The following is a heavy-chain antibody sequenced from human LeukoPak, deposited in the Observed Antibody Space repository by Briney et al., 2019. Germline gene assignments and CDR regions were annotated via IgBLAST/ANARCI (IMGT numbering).Heavy chain of an antibody. J-gene: IGHJ4*02. CDR2: IDGRGSTI. Sequence: GGSLRLSCAASGFTFSSYEMTWVRQAPGKGLGWVSYIDGRGSTIYYADAVRGRFTISRDNAKNSLYLQMNSLRAEDTAVYFCARDAISVAATDSWGQGTLVTVSS. V-gene: IGHV3-48*03. D-gene: IGHD2-21*01. CDR1: GFTFSSYE. CDR3: ARDAISVAATDS.